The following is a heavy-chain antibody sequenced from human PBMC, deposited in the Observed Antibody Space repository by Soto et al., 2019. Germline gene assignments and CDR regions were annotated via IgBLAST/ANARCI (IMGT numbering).Heavy chain of an antibody. V-gene: IGHV4-31*03. CDR3: ARVDWNGPFDY. CDR1: GGSISSGGYY. CDR2: IYYSGST. D-gene: IGHD1-1*01. J-gene: IGHJ4*02. Sequence: PSETLSLTCTVSGGSISSGGYYWSWIRQHPGKGLEWIGYIYYSGSTYYNPSLKSRVTISVDTSKNQFSLKLSSVTAADTAVYYCARVDWNGPFDYWGQETLVTVPS.